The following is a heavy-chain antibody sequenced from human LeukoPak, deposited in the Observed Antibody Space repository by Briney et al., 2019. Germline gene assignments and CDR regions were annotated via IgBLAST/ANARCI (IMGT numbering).Heavy chain of an antibody. CDR3: ARDGYYYDSSGSSYY. V-gene: IGHV3-30-3*01. CDR1: GFTFSSYA. Sequence: PGGSLRLSCAASGFTFSSYAMHWVRHAPGKGLEWVAVISYYGSNKYYAHSVKGRFTIYRDNPKNTLYPQMNIVRARDTYLYHCARDGYYYDSSGSSYYWGEGNL. J-gene: IGHJ4*02. D-gene: IGHD3-22*01. CDR2: ISYYGSNK.